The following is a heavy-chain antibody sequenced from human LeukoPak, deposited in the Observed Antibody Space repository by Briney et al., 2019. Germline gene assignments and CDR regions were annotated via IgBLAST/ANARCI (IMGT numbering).Heavy chain of an antibody. CDR3: AREVAVAGNDY. Sequence: VASVKVSCKASGYTFTDYYMNWVRQAPGQGLEWMGWISAYNGNTNYAQKLQGRVTMTTDTSTSTAYMELRSLRSDDTAVYYCAREVAVAGNDYWGQGTLVTVSS. J-gene: IGHJ4*02. CDR1: GYTFTDYY. D-gene: IGHD6-19*01. V-gene: IGHV1-18*04. CDR2: ISAYNGNT.